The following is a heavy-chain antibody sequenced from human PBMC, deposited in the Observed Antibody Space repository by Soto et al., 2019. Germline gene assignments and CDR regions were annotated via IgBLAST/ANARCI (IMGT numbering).Heavy chain of an antibody. CDR1: GGSISSGGYY. J-gene: IGHJ4*02. CDR3: ARGRGCGYGDY. CDR2: IYYSGST. D-gene: IGHD3-22*01. V-gene: IGHV4-31*03. Sequence: QVQLQESGPGLVKPSQTLSLTCTVSGGSISSGGYYWSWIRQHPGKGLEWIGYIYYSGSTYYNPSLKSRVIISVDTSKNEFSLKLSSVSAADTAVYACARGRGCGYGDYWGQGTLVTVSS.